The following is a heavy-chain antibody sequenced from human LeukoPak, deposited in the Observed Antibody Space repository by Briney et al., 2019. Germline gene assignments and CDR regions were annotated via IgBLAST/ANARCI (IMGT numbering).Heavy chain of an antibody. D-gene: IGHD3-10*01. V-gene: IGHV3-30-3*01. CDR1: GFTFSSYA. CDR2: ISYDGSNK. CDR3: ARQITMVRVNWFDP. Sequence: PGRSLRLSCAASGFTFSSYAMHWVRQAPGKRLEWVAVISYDGSNKYYADSVKGRFTISRDNSKNTLYLQMNSLRAEDTAVYYCARQITMVRVNWFDPWGQGTLVTVSS. J-gene: IGHJ5*02.